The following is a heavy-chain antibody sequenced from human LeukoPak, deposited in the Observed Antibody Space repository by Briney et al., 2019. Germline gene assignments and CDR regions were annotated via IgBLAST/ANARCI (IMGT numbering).Heavy chain of an antibody. CDR2: INAGNGNT. Sequence: ASVKVSCKASEYTFTDYAINWVRQAPGQRLEWMGWINAGNGNTKYSQKFQGRVTITRDTSASTAYMELSSLTSEDTAVYYCARGRWSATTATYYLDFWGQGTLVAVSS. D-gene: IGHD5-24*01. CDR1: EYTFTDYA. J-gene: IGHJ4*02. CDR3: ARGRWSATTATYYLDF. V-gene: IGHV1-3*01.